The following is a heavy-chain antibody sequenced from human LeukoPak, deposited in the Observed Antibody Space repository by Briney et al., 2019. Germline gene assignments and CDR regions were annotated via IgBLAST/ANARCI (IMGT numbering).Heavy chain of an antibody. CDR3: ARTTGKYFDY. V-gene: IGHV3-74*01. D-gene: IGHD7-27*01. CDR2: ISSDGTGT. J-gene: IGHJ4*01. CDR1: GFTFSVYW. Sequence: GGSLRLSCTASGFTFSVYWMHWVRQVPGKGLVWISYISSDGTGTTSADPVRGRFTLSRDNAKNTLYLHMSSLRAEDTAVYYCARTTGKYFDYWGHGTLVTVSS.